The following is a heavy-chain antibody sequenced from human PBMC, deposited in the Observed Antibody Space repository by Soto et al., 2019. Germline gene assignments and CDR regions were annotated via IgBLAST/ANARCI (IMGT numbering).Heavy chain of an antibody. J-gene: IGHJ4*02. CDR2: ISWNSAII. V-gene: IGHV3-9*02. Sequence: EVQLVESGGGLVQPGRSLRLSCAASGFISNDYAMHWVRQGPGKGLEWVSGISWNSAIIGYADSVKGRFTISRDNAKNSLYLQMNSLRAEDTALYYCAKDRYLSGGSCYAGFDYWGQGTLVTVSS. CDR1: GFISNDYA. D-gene: IGHD2-15*01. CDR3: AKDRYLSGGSCYAGFDY.